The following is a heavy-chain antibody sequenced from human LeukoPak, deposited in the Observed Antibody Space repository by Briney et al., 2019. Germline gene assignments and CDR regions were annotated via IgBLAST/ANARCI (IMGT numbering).Heavy chain of an antibody. CDR1: GFTFSSYA. CDR2: ISGSGGST. D-gene: IGHD1-7*01. Sequence: GGSLRLSCAASGFTFSSYAMSWVRQAPGKGLEWVSAISGSGGSTYYADSVKGRFTISRDNSKNTLYLQMNSLRAEDTAVYYCARDGNNWNYVVFGTYYYYYYGMDVWGQGTTVTVSS. J-gene: IGHJ6*02. CDR3: ARDGNNWNYVVFGTYYYYYYGMDV. V-gene: IGHV3-23*01.